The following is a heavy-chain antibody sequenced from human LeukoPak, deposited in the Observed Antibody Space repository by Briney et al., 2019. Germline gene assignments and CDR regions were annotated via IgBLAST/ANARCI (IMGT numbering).Heavy chain of an antibody. CDR3: AKAFGTNGYFQLPIDF. V-gene: IGHV3-23*01. CDR1: GFTFSNNA. CDR2: ITGTTATGDPP. Sequence: GGSLRLSCAASGFTFSNNAMTWVRQAPGKGLECVSAITGTTATGDPPYYADSVKGRFTISRDNSRNTLYLQLNDLRAEDTAIYYCAKAFGTNGYFQLPIDFWGQGTLVTVSS. J-gene: IGHJ4*02. D-gene: IGHD2-8*01.